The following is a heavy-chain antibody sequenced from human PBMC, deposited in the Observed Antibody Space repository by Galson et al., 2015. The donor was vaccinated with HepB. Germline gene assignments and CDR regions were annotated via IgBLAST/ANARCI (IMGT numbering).Heavy chain of an antibody. J-gene: IGHJ3*02. CDR3: ARHINYYASSGSSYSAFDI. Sequence: SEPLSLTCTVFGGSIRSSSYYGGWIRQPPGKGLEWIGSIYYSGSTYDNPSLKSRVTISVDTSKNQFSLKLSSVTAADTAVYYCARHINYYASSGSSYSAFDIWGQGTMVTFSS. D-gene: IGHD3-22*01. V-gene: IGHV4-39*01. CDR2: IYYSGST. CDR1: GGSIRSSSYY.